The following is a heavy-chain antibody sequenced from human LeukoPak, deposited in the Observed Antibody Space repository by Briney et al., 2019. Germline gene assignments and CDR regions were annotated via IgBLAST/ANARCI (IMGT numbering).Heavy chain of an antibody. V-gene: IGHV1-18*01. CDR3: ARRGYSYGQYYFDY. D-gene: IGHD5-18*01. J-gene: IGHJ4*02. CDR1: GYTFTSYG. CDR2: ISAYNGNT. Sequence: GDSVKVSCKASGYTFTSYGISWVPQAPGQGLKWMGWISAYNGNTNYAQKLQGRVTMTTDTSTSTAYMELRSLRSDDTAVYYCARRGYSYGQYYFDYWGQGTLVTVSS.